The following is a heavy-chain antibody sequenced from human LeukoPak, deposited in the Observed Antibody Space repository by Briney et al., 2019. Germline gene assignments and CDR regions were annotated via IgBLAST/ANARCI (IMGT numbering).Heavy chain of an antibody. Sequence: PSETLSLTCTVSGGSISSYYWSWIRQPPGQGLEWIGYIYYSGSTNHNPSLKSRVTISVDTSKNQFSLKVSSVTAADAAVYYCARQHLEYCSGGSCYTKRYFDLWGRGTLVTVSS. J-gene: IGHJ2*01. V-gene: IGHV4-59*08. CDR1: GGSISSYY. CDR3: ARQHLEYCSGGSCYTKRYFDL. CDR2: IYYSGST. D-gene: IGHD2-15*01.